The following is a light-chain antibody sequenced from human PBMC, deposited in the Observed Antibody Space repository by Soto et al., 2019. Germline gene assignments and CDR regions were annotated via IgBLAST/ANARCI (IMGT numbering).Light chain of an antibody. CDR1: QSVTSSY. CDR3: HQRSNWPPFT. V-gene: IGKV3D-20*02. CDR2: GAS. J-gene: IGKJ4*01. Sequence: EIVLTQSPGTLSLSPGESATLSCRARQSVTSSYLAWYQQKPGQAPRLLIYGASSRATGIPDRFSGSGSGTDFTLTISRLEPEDFAVYYCHQRSNWPPFTVGGGTKVDIK.